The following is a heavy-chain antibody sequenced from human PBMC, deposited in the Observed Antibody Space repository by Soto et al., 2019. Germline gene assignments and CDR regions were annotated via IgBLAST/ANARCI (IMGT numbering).Heavy chain of an antibody. CDR2: ISYNGRTD. CDR3: AKDSMNMGVSTFAVPFGVPQS. CDR1: GFTFNRYG. D-gene: IGHD3-3*01. Sequence: RGSLRLSCSASGFTFNRYGMHWVRQAPGKGLEWVAFISYNGRTDYYTDSVKGRFTIARDNSKNTVSLQMTSLTADDTALYYCAKDSMNMGVSTFAVPFGVPQSWGQGXLVTVYS. J-gene: IGHJ4*02. V-gene: IGHV3-30*18.